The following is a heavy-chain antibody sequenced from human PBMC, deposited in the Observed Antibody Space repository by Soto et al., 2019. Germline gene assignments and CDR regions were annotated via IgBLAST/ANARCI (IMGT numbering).Heavy chain of an antibody. J-gene: IGHJ5*02. CDR3: AREVIAAAEVDP. CDR2: IYYSGST. Sequence: QVQLQESGPGLVKPSETLSLTCTVSGGSVSSGSYYWSWIRQPPGKGLEWIGYIYYSGSTNYNPSLKSRFTISVDTSKNQFSLKLSSVTAADTAVYYCAREVIAAAEVDPWGQGTLVTVSS. V-gene: IGHV4-61*01. D-gene: IGHD6-13*01. CDR1: GGSVSSGSYY.